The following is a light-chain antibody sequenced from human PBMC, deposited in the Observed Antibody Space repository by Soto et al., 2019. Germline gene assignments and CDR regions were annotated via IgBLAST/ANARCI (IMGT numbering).Light chain of an antibody. Sequence: QSVLTQPPSASGTPGQRVTISCAGSSSNIGSNTVNWYQQLPGTDPKLLIYSNNQRPSGVPDRFSGSKSGTSASLAISGLQSEDEADYYWAAWDDSLNGWVFGGGTKLTVL. CDR2: SNN. CDR3: AAWDDSLNGWV. V-gene: IGLV1-44*01. J-gene: IGLJ3*02. CDR1: SSNIGSNT.